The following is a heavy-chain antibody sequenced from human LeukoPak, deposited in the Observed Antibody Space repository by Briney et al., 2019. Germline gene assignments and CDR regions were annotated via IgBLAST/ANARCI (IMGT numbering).Heavy chain of an antibody. CDR3: AKHRFESGGYHSTD. D-gene: IGHD3-22*01. V-gene: IGHV3-30*04. CDR2: ISYDGSNK. CDR1: GFTFSSYA. J-gene: IGHJ4*02. Sequence: GGSLRLSCAASGFTFSSYAMHWVRQAPGKGLEWVAVISYDGSNKYCADSVKGRFTISRDNSKNTLYLQMNSLRDEDTAVYYCAKHRFESGGYHSTDWGQGTLVTVSS.